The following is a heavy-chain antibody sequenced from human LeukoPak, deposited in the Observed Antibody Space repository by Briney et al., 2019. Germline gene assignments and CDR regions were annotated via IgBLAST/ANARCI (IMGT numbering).Heavy chain of an antibody. V-gene: IGHV4-39*01. J-gene: IGHJ5*02. Sequence: PSETLSLTCTVSGGSIGSNNYYWGWIRQPPGKGLEWIGSIYYSGSTYYNPSLKSRVTISVDTSKNQFSLKLRSVTAADTAVYYCARRPRAGWFDLWGQGTLVTVSS. CDR2: IYYSGST. CDR1: GGSIGSNNYY. CDR3: ARRPRAGWFDL.